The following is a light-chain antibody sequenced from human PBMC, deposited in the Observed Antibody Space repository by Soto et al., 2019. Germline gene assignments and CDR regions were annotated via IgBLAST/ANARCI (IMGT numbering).Light chain of an antibody. CDR3: MQALQTPYT. Sequence: DIVMTQSPLSLPVTPGEPASISCRSSQSLLHSNGYNYLDWYLQKPGQSPQLLIYLGSNRASGLPDRFSGSGSGTEFTLKISRVEAEDVGVYYCMQALQTPYTFGQGSKLEIK. J-gene: IGKJ2*01. CDR1: QSLLHSNGYNY. V-gene: IGKV2-28*01. CDR2: LGS.